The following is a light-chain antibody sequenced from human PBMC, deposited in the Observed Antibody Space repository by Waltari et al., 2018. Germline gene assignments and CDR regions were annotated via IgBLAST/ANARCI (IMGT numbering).Light chain of an antibody. CDR2: YAS. V-gene: IGKV6-21*01. CDR1: QSIGSS. J-gene: IGKJ1*01. CDR3: HQSRQLPRT. Sequence: EIVLTESPDLQVVKQKEKVSITCRASQSIGSSLHWYQQKPDQSPKLLIKYASQSFSGVPSRFSGSGSGTDFTLTINSLEAEDAATYYCHQSRQLPRTFGQGTKVEIK.